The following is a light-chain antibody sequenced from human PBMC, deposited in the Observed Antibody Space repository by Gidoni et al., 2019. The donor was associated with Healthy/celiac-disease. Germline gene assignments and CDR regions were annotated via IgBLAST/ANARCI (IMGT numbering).Light chain of an antibody. J-gene: IGKJ1*01. CDR2: DAS. Sequence: EIVLPQSPATLSLSPWERATLSCRASQSVSSYLAWYQQKPGQAPRLLIYDASNRATGIPARFSGSGSGTDFTLTISSLEPEDFAVYYCQQRSNWPPWTFGQGTKVEIK. V-gene: IGKV3-11*01. CDR3: QQRSNWPPWT. CDR1: QSVSSY.